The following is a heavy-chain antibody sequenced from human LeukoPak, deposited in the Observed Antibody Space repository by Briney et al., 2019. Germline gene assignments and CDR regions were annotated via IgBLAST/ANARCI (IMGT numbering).Heavy chain of an antibody. CDR2: FNPEDGET. J-gene: IGHJ6*02. V-gene: IGHV1-24*01. Sequence: ASVKVSCKVSRYTLTDLSVHWVRRTPEKGLEWMGSFNPEDGETVYAQRFQGRVTVTQDTSTDTAYMKMSSLRFEDTAVYYCAADRGASYYFYGLDVWGQGTTVTVSS. CDR1: RYTLTDLS. D-gene: IGHD3-10*01. CDR3: AADRGASYYFYGLDV.